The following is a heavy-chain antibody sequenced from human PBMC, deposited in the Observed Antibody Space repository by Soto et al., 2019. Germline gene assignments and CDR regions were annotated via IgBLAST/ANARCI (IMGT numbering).Heavy chain of an antibody. D-gene: IGHD3-16*01. Sequence: GGSLRLSCAASGFTFDTYVMHWVRQAPGKGLEWVALMWFDGSKKYYGDSVRGRFTISRDNSKNTLYLQMNSLRAEDTAVYYCARGARDFDCWGQGTLVTVSS. CDR2: MWFDGSKK. V-gene: IGHV3-33*01. CDR1: GFTFDTYV. CDR3: ARGARDFDC. J-gene: IGHJ4*02.